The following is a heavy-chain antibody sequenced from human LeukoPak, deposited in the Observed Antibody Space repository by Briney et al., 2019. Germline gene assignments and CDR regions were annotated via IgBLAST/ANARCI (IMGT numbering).Heavy chain of an antibody. J-gene: IGHJ4*02. V-gene: IGHV4-4*02. Sequence: SSGTLSLTCAVSGGAISSVDWWSWVRQSPGKGLEWIGEVYHSGTTNYNPSLKSRLTISVDKSKNQFSLNLSSVTAADTAVYYCARETGYHDYWGQGTLVTVSS. CDR1: GGAISSVDW. CDR2: VYHSGTT. D-gene: IGHD3-9*01. CDR3: ARETGYHDY.